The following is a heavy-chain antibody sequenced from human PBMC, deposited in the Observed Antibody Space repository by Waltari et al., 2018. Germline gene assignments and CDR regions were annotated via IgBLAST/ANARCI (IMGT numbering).Heavy chain of an antibody. D-gene: IGHD3-3*01. CDR1: GFTFSSYW. J-gene: IGHJ4*02. CDR3: ASRSLTAWIDY. V-gene: IGHV3-74*01. CDR2: INSDGSST. Sequence: EVQLVESGGGLVQPGGSLRLSCAASGFTFSSYWMHWVRQAPGKGLVWGSRINSDGSSTSYADSVKGRFTISRDNAKNTLYLQMNSLRAEDTAVYYCASRSLTAWIDYWGQGTLVTVSS.